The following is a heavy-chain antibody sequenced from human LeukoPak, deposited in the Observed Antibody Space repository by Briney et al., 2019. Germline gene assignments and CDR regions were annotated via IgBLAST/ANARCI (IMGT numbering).Heavy chain of an antibody. J-gene: IGHJ4*02. D-gene: IGHD5-18*01. CDR2: ISTSSSYI. V-gene: IGHV3-21*05. Sequence: PGGSLRLSCAASGFTFSSYEMNWVRQAPGKGLEWVSYISTSSSYIYYADSVKGRFTISRDNAKNSLYLQMNSLRAEDTAVYYCAKDRRGYSYGYLLDYWGQGTLVTVSS. CDR1: GFTFSSYE. CDR3: AKDRRGYSYGYLLDY.